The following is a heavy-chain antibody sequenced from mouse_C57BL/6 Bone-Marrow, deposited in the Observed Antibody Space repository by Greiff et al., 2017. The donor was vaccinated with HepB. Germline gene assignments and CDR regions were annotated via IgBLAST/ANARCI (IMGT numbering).Heavy chain of an antibody. CDR3: ATRGDAMDY. CDR1: GYTFTSYW. CDR2: IDPSDSYT. V-gene: IGHV1-69*01. J-gene: IGHJ4*01. Sequence: QVQLKQPGAELVMPGASVKLSCKASGYTFTSYWMHWVKQRPGQGLEWIGEIDPSDSYTNYNQKFKGKSTLTVDESSSTAYMQLSSLTSEDSAVYYCATRGDAMDYWGQGTSVTVSS.